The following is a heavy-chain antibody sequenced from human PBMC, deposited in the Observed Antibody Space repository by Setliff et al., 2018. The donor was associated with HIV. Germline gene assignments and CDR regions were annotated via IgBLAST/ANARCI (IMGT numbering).Heavy chain of an antibody. J-gene: IGHJ6*03. CDR1: GDTFTTYD. CDR3: ARGRSLVRGSGSPEYYYMDV. Sequence: ASVKVSCKASGDTFTTYDINWVRQATGQGPEWIGWMNTNSGNAGYAQKFQVRVTMTRNTSISTAFMELSSLRSEDTAVYYCARGRSLVRGSGSPEYYYMDVWGKGTTVTVSS. CDR2: MNTNSGNA. V-gene: IGHV1-8*02. D-gene: IGHD3-10*01.